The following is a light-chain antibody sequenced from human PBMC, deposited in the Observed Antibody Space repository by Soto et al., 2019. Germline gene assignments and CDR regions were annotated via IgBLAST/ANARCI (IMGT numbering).Light chain of an antibody. CDR2: EVS. J-gene: IGLJ1*01. V-gene: IGLV2-14*01. CDR1: SSAFGAYKY. Sequence: QSALTQPASVSGSPGQSITISCTGSSSAFGAYKYVSWYQQHPGKAPKLMIYEVSNRPSGVSNRFSGSKSGNTASLTISGLQAEDDADYDCSSYTSTRTVFGTGTKLTVL. CDR3: SSYTSTRTV.